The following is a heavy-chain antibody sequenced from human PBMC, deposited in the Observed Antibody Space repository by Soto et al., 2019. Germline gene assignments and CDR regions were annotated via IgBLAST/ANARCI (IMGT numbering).Heavy chain of an antibody. CDR3: ARFYDSSGYLSDGMRYYGMDV. D-gene: IGHD3-22*01. Sequence: SVKVSCKASGGTFSSYAISWVRQAPGRGLEWMGGIIPIFGTANYAQKFQGRVTITADESTSTAYMELSSLRSEDTAVYYCARFYDSSGYLSDGMRYYGMDVWGQGTTVTVSS. CDR1: GGTFSSYA. J-gene: IGHJ6*02. CDR2: IIPIFGTA. V-gene: IGHV1-69*13.